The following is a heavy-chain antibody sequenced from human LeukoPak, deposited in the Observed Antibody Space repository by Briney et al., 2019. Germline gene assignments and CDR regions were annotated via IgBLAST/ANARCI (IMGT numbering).Heavy chain of an antibody. Sequence: SETLSLTCGVYGGSFSGYHWTWIRLRSGKGLDWIGDIDHSGSAHYNPSLKSRVTISIDTSNKQFSLNLHSATAADTAVYYCARGFPTSSRWFDPWGQGTLVTVSS. D-gene: IGHD6-6*01. V-gene: IGHV4-34*01. CDR3: ARGFPTSSRWFDP. J-gene: IGHJ5*02. CDR1: GGSFSGYH. CDR2: IDHSGSA.